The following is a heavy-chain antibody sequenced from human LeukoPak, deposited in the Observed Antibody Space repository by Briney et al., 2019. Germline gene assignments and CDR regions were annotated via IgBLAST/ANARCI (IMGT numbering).Heavy chain of an antibody. J-gene: IGHJ4*02. Sequence: PGGSLRLSCAASGFTFSSYGMHWVRQAPGKGLEWMGGFDPEDGETIYAQKFQGRVTMTEDTSTDTAYMELSSLRSEDTAVYYCATGLGRITGTLRWGDYWGQGTLVTVSS. CDR1: GFTFSSYG. CDR2: FDPEDGET. D-gene: IGHD1-20*01. CDR3: ATGLGRITGTLRWGDY. V-gene: IGHV1-24*01.